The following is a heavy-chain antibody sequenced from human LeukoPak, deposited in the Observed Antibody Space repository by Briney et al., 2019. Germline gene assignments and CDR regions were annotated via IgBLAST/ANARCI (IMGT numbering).Heavy chain of an antibody. CDR2: ISSSSSYI. J-gene: IGHJ6*02. CDR3: TRDLMDYDVSTGLHHYYMDV. D-gene: IGHD3-9*01. Sequence: GGSLRLSCTGSGFTFSSYSMNWVRQAPGKGLEWVSSISSSSSYIYYADSVKGRFTISRDNAKNSLYLQMNSLRAEDTAVYYCTRDLMDYDVSTGLHHYYMDVWGQGTTVTVSS. CDR1: GFTFSSYS. V-gene: IGHV3-21*01.